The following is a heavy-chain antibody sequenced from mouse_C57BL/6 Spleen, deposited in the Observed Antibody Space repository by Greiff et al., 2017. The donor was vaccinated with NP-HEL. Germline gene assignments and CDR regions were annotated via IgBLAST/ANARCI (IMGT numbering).Heavy chain of an antibody. V-gene: IGHV1-69*01. CDR3: ARLLYGNYPSYAMDY. J-gene: IGHJ4*01. D-gene: IGHD2-1*01. Sequence: QVQLQQPGAELVMPGASVKLSCKASGYTFTSYWMHWVKQRPGQGLEWIGEIDPSDSYTNYNQKFKGKSTLTVDKSSSTAYMQLSSLTSEDSAVYYCARLLYGNYPSYAMDYWGKGTSVTVSS. CDR2: IDPSDSYT. CDR1: GYTFTSYW.